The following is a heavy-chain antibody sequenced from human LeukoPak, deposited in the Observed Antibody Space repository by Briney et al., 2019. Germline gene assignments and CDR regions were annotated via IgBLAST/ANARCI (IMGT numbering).Heavy chain of an antibody. J-gene: IGHJ4*02. D-gene: IGHD3/OR15-3a*01. V-gene: IGHV4-59*01. CDR2: IYYSGST. CDR3: ARGGTGYYPYYFDY. CDR1: GGSISSYY. Sequence: SETLSLTCTVSGGSISSYYWSWIRQPPGKGLEWIGYIYYSGSTNYNPSLKRRVTISVDTSKNQFSLKLSSVTAADTAVYYCARGGTGYYPYYFDYWGQGTLVTVSS.